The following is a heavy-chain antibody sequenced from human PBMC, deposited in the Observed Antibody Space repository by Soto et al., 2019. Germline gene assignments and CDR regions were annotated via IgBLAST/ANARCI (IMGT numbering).Heavy chain of an antibody. J-gene: IGHJ5*02. CDR2: ISLYSDGT. D-gene: IGHD2-2*01. Sequence: ASVKVSCKTSGYTFSDYGIAWVRQAPGQPLEWLGWISLYSDGTNYAQKFQGRVSMTTDTSTTTAYMELRSLRSDDTAVYYCARVVPGAEAWFGPWGQGTLVTVSS. CDR1: GYTFSDYG. V-gene: IGHV1-18*01. CDR3: ARVVPGAEAWFGP.